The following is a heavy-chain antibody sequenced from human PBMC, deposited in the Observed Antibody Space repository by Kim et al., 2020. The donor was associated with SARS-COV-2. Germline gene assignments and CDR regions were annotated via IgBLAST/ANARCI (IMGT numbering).Heavy chain of an antibody. J-gene: IGHJ4*02. Sequence: ANGRCTIARDKSKNTLYLQRNSLRAEDTAVYYCAKDMATMIVVVIPLFDYWGQGTLVTVSS. D-gene: IGHD3-22*01. CDR3: AKDMATMIVVVIPLFDY. V-gene: IGHV3-30*02.